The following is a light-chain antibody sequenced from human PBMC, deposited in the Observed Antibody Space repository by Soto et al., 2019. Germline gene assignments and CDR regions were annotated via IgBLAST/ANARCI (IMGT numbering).Light chain of an antibody. CDR3: SSYTSGSIDYV. CDR1: SSDVGGYNY. J-gene: IGLJ1*01. V-gene: IGLV2-14*01. Sequence: QSALTQPASVSGSPGQSITISCTGTSSDVGGYNYVSWYQQHPGKAPQLMIYEVSNRPSGVANRFSGSKSGNTASLTISGGQDEDEDDDYCSSYTSGSIDYVFGTGTKLTVL. CDR2: EVS.